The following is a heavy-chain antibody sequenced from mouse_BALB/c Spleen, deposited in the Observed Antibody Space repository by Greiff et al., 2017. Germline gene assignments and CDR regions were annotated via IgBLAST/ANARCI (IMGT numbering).Heavy chain of an antibody. CDR2: ISNGGGST. CDR1: GFTFSSYT. V-gene: IGHV5-12-2*01. CDR3: ARQTYYYAMDY. J-gene: IGHJ4*01. Sequence: DVKLVESGGGLVQPGGSRKLSCAASGFTFSSYTMSWVRQTPEKRLEWVAYISNGGGSTYYPDTVKGRFTISRDNAKNTLYLQMSSLKSEDTAMYYCARQTYYYAMDYWGQGTSVTVSS.